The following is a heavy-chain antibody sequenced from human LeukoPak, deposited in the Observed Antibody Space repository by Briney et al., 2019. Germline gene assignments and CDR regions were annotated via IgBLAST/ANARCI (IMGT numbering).Heavy chain of an antibody. CDR3: AKARYCSSTSCPYASFDY. V-gene: IGHV3-30*02. CDR2: IRYDGSNK. J-gene: IGHJ4*02. CDR1: GFTFSSYG. D-gene: IGHD2-2*01. Sequence: GGSLRLSCAASGFTFSSYGMHWVRQAPGKGLEWVAFIRYDGSNKYYADSVKGRFTISRDNSKNTLYLQMNSLRAEDTAVYYCAKARYCSSTSCPYASFDYWGQGTLVTVSS.